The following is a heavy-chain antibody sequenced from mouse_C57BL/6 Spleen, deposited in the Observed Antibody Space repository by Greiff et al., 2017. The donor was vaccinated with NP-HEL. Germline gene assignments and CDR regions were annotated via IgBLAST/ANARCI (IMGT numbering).Heavy chain of an antibody. V-gene: IGHV1-26*01. CDR2: INPNNGGT. D-gene: IGHD1-1*01. CDR3: ARGDYDYGSGFAY. J-gene: IGHJ3*01. CDR1: GYTFTDYY. Sequence: EVQLQQSGPELVKPGASVKISCKASGYTFTDYYMNWVKQSHGKSLEWIGDINPNNGGTSYNQKFKGKATLTVDKSSSTAYMELRSLTSEDSAVYYCARGDYDYGSGFAYWGQGTLVTVSA.